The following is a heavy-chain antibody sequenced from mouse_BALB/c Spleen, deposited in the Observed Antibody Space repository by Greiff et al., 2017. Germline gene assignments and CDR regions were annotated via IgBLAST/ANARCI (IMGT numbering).Heavy chain of an antibody. V-gene: IGHV1-80*01. CDR2: IYPGDGDT. J-gene: IGHJ1*01. Sequence: QVQLKESGAELVRPGSSVKISCKASGYTFSSYWMNWVKQRPGQGLEWIGQIYPGDGDTNYNGKFKGKATLTADKSSSTAYMQLSSLTSEDSAVYFCARRGYFDVWGAGTTVTVSS. CDR1: GYTFSSYW. CDR3: ARRGYFDV.